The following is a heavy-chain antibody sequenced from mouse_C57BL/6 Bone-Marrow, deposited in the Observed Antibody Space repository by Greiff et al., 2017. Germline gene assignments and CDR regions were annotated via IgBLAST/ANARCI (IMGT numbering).Heavy chain of an antibody. D-gene: IGHD2-4*01. CDR3: FYYDYDFDY. J-gene: IGHJ2*01. Sequence: QVQLQQPGAKLVNPGASGRWSSKAFASTFPTSWRTWVKRRPGQALEWIGMIHPNSGSTNYNEKFKSKATLTVDKSSSTAYMQLSSLTSEDSAVYYCFYYDYDFDYWGQGTTLTVSS. V-gene: IGHV1-64*01. CDR1: ASTFPTSW. CDR2: IHPNSGST.